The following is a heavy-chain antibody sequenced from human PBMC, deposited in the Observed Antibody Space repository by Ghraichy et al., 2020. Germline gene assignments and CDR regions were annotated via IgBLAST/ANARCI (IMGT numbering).Heavy chain of an antibody. D-gene: IGHD3-22*01. CDR2: IYYSGTT. J-gene: IGHJ4*02. Sequence: SETLSLTCTVSGGSISRDNFYWGWIRQPPGKGLEYIGIIYYSGTTYYNPSLKSRVTISVDTSKSQFSLKLSSVTAADTAVYFCARRTGADSNGHYVDFWGQGTLVTVSS. CDR3: ARRTGADSNGHYVDF. CDR1: GGSISRDNFY. V-gene: IGHV4-39*01.